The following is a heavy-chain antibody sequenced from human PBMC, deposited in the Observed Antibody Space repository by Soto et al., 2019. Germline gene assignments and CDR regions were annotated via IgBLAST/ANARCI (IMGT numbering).Heavy chain of an antibody. D-gene: IGHD5-18*01. CDR2: IYYSGST. Sequence: QVQLQESGPGLVKPSETLSLTCTVSGGSISSYYWSWIRQPPGKGLELIGYIYYSGSTNYNPSLKSRVSISLDTSKNQFSLKLSSVTAADTAVYYCARWRIQLWYPFYYWGQGTLVTVSS. V-gene: IGHV4-59*01. CDR3: ARWRIQLWYPFYY. CDR1: GGSISSYY. J-gene: IGHJ4*02.